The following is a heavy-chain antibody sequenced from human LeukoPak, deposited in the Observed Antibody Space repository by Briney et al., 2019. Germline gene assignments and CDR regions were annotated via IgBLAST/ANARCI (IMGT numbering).Heavy chain of an antibody. CDR1: GYTFTRYG. Sequence: ASVKVSCKASGYTFTRYGISWVRQAPGQGLEWMGWISAHNGDTHYAQKFQGRVTMTTDTSTSTAYMELRSLRSDDTAVYYCARDGDYDFWSGSHVTRPPLNNYYYGMDVWGQGTTVSVSS. CDR3: ARDGDYDFWSGSHVTRPPLNNYYYGMDV. CDR2: ISAHNGDT. V-gene: IGHV1-18*01. D-gene: IGHD3-3*01. J-gene: IGHJ6*02.